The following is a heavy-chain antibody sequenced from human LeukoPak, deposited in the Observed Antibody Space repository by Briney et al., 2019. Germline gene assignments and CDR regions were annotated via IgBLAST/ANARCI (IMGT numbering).Heavy chain of an antibody. CDR1: GGSISSYY. V-gene: IGHV4-4*07. D-gene: IGHD1-1*01. CDR2: IYTSGST. J-gene: IGHJ4*02. Sequence: SETLSLTCTVSGGSISSYYWSWIRQPAGKGLEWIGRIYTSGSTYYNTSLQSRITMSIDTSQNQLSLKLSSMTAADTAVYYCARHLGTPGTRGFDYWGQGTLVTVSS. CDR3: ARHLGTPGTRGFDY.